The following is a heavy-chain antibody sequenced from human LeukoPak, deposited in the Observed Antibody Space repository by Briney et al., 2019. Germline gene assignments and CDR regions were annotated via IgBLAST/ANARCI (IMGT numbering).Heavy chain of an antibody. V-gene: IGHV3-74*01. CDR2: INSDGRST. J-gene: IGHJ4*02. CDR3: AKPHYSSSWYDSNFDY. D-gene: IGHD6-13*01. CDR1: GFTFSSYW. Sequence: GGSLRLSCAVSGFTFSSYWMHWVRQAPGKGLVWVSRINSDGRSTSYADSVKGRFTISRDNAKNTLYLQMNSLRAEDTAIYYCAKPHYSSSWYDSNFDYWGQGTLVTVSS.